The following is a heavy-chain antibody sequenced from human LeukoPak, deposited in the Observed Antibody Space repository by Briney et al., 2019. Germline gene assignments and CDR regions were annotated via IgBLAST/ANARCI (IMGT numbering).Heavy chain of an antibody. V-gene: IGHV3-53*01. D-gene: IGHD3-22*01. CDR2: IYSGTST. Sequence: GGSLRLSCAASGFTVSSNYMSWVRQAPGKGLEWVSVIYSGTSTYYADSVKGRFTISRDNSKNTLYLQMNSLRAEDTAVYYCAKILYYYDSRGFEDYWGQGTLVTVSS. J-gene: IGHJ4*02. CDR3: AKILYYYDSRGFEDY. CDR1: GFTVSSNY.